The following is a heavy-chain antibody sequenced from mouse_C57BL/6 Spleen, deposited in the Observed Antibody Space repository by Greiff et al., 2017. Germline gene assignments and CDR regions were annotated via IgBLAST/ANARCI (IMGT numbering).Heavy chain of an antibody. CDR2: ISSGSSTI. V-gene: IGHV5-17*01. CDR3: ARHERGDAMDY. J-gene: IGHJ4*01. Sequence: EVQLVESGGGLVKPGGSLKLSCAASGFTFSDYGMHWVRQAPEKGLEWVAYISSGSSTIYYADTVKGRFTISRDNAKNTLFLQMTSLRSEDTAMYYCARHERGDAMDYWGQGTSVTVSS. CDR1: GFTFSDYG.